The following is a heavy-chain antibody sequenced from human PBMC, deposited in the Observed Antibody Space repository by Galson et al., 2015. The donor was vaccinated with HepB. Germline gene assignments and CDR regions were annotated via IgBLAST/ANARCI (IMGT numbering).Heavy chain of an antibody. CDR2: INPSGGST. J-gene: IGHJ6*02. CDR1: GYTFTSYY. CDR3: ARDMVPIIAPHYYYYGMDV. D-gene: IGHD3-10*01. V-gene: IGHV1-46*01. Sequence: SVKVSCKASGYTFTSYYMHWVRQAPGQGLEWMGIINPSGGSTSYAQKFQGRVTMTRDTSTSTVYMELSSLRSEDTAVYYCARDMVPIIAPHYYYYGMDVWGQGTTVTVSS.